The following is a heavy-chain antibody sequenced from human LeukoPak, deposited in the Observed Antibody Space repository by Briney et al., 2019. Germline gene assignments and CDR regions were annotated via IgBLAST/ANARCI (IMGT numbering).Heavy chain of an antibody. D-gene: IGHD6-6*01. J-gene: IGHJ3*02. CDR1: GGSISSHY. CDR2: IYYSGST. CDR3: ARWIAAPHAFDI. V-gene: IGHV4-59*11. Sequence: PSETLSLTCTVSGGSISSHYWSWIRQPPGKGLEWIGYIYYSGSTNYNPSLKSRVTISVDTSKNQFSLKLSSVTAADTAVYYCARWIAAPHAFDIWGQGTMVTVSS.